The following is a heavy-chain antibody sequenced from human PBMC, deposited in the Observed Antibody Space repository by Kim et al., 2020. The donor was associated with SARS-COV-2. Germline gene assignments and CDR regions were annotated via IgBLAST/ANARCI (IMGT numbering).Heavy chain of an antibody. CDR3: ARASSGWYGDWYFDL. V-gene: IGHV4-59*01. CDR2: IYYSGST. Sequence: SETLSLTCTVSGGSISSYYWSWIQQPPGKGLEWIGYIYYSGSTNYNPSLKSRVTISVDTSKNQFSLKLSSVTAADTAVYYCARASSGWYGDWYFDLWGRGTLVTVSS. CDR1: GGSISSYY. D-gene: IGHD6-19*01. J-gene: IGHJ2*01.